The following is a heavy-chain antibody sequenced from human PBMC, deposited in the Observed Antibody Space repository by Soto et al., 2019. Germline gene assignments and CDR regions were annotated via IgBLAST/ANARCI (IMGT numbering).Heavy chain of an antibody. Sequence: SETLSHTCTVSGGSISSYYWSWIRQPPGKGLEWIGYIYYSGSTNYNPSLKSRVTISVDTSKNQFSLKLSSVTAADTAVYYCASYSGYEYYFDYWGQGTLVTVSS. V-gene: IGHV4-59*08. D-gene: IGHD5-12*01. CDR1: GGSISSYY. CDR3: ASYSGYEYYFDY. CDR2: IYYSGST. J-gene: IGHJ4*02.